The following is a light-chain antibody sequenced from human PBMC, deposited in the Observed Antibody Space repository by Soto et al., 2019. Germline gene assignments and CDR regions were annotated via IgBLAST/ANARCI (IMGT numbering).Light chain of an antibody. V-gene: IGKV3-15*01. CDR2: FAS. CDR3: QQYNNWPPWT. CDR1: QSVSTN. J-gene: IGKJ1*01. Sequence: VMTQSPATLSVSPWGRAALSCRASQSVSTNLAWYQQKPGQPPRLLIYFASTRATAVPARFTAGGSGTEFTLTISSLQSEDFAVYYCQQYNNWPPWTFGQGTKVDIK.